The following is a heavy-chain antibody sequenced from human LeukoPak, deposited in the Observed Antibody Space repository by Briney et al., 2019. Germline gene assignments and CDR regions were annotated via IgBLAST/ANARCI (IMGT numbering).Heavy chain of an antibody. V-gene: IGHV3-23*01. CDR3: ANPVTQNSRWYVNGDY. CDR1: GFAFGSYV. J-gene: IGHJ4*02. Sequence: GGSLRLSCGASGFAFGSYVMNWVRQAPGKGLEWVSSISGNGDTTYYADSVRGRFTISRDNSKNTLYLQMNNLRAEDTAVYFCANPVTQNSRWYVNGDYWGQGTLVTASS. D-gene: IGHD6-13*01. CDR2: ISGNGDTT.